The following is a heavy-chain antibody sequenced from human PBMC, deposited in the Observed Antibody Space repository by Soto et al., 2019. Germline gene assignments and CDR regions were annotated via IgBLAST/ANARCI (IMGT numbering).Heavy chain of an antibody. CDR1: GFTFSSYS. CDR2: ISSSSSYI. D-gene: IGHD3-3*01. CDR3: ARDFSEGGVYDFWSGYYRAGLFDY. V-gene: IGHV3-21*01. Sequence: EVQLVESGGGLVQPGGSLRLSCAASGFTFSSYSMNWVRQAPGKGLEWVSSISSSSSYIYYADSVKGRFTISRDNAKNSLYLQMNSLRAEDTAVYYCARDFSEGGVYDFWSGYYRAGLFDYWGQGTLVTVSS. J-gene: IGHJ4*02.